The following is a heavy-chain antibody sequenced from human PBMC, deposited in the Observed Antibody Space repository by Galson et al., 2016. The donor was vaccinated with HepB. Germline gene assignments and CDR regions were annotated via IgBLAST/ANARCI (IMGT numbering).Heavy chain of an antibody. V-gene: IGHV4-59*08. CDR1: GASISTSY. D-gene: IGHD3-16*01. CDR2: IFYGGST. Sequence: ETLFLTCSFSGASISTSYWTWIRQSPGKALEGVGDIFYGGSTRYNAALQNRVTISVDTSKNQVFIKLTSVTAADTPVYYCARRPGGMNPVDDYFDNWGLGAVVTVSS. J-gene: IGHJ4*02. CDR3: ARRPGGMNPVDDYFDN.